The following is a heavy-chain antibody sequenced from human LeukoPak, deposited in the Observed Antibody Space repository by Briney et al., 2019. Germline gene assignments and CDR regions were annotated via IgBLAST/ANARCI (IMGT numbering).Heavy chain of an antibody. D-gene: IGHD3-10*01. CDR2: INPNSGGT. V-gene: IGHV1-2*02. Sequence: ASVKVSCKASGYTFTGYYMHWVRQAPGQGLEWMGWINPNSGGTNYAQKFQGRVTMTRATSISTAYMELSRLRPDDTAVYYCARDLSKAGYGSGSYYPLTYYYYYMDVWGKGTTVTVSS. CDR3: ARDLSKAGYGSGSYYPLTYYYYYMDV. CDR1: GYTFTGYY. J-gene: IGHJ6*03.